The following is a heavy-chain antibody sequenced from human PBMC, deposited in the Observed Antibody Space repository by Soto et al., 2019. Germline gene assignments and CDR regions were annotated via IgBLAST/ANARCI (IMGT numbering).Heavy chain of an antibody. V-gene: IGHV1-18*01. CDR2: ISAYNGNT. D-gene: IGHD3-10*01. CDR1: GYTFTSYG. CDR3: ARAPWTMVRGVIILDADY. J-gene: IGHJ4*02. Sequence: VASVKVSCKASGYTFTSYGISWVRQAPGQGLEWMGWISAYNGNTNYAQKLQGRVTMTTDTSTSTAYMELRSLRSDDTAVYYCARAPWTMVRGVIILDADYWAQGTLVTVSS.